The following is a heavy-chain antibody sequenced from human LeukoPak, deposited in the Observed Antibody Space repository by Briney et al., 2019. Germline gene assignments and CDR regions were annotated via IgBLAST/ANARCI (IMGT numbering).Heavy chain of an antibody. D-gene: IGHD3-16*01. Sequence: ASVKVSCKASGFTFTDHYMHWVRQAPGQGLEWMGWINGKSGVTFCAQQFQDRITVTRDTSISTMYLELNRLTSADTAIYYCARDFDWGPDYWGPGTLVAVSS. CDR2: INGKSGVT. CDR3: ARDFDWGPDY. CDR1: GFTFTDHY. J-gene: IGHJ4*02. V-gene: IGHV1-2*02.